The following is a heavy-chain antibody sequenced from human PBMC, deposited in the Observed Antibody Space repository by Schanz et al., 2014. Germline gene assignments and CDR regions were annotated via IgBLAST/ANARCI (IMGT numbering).Heavy chain of an antibody. V-gene: IGHV1-18*01. CDR3: ARAKRFGDMDV. D-gene: IGHD3-10*01. Sequence: QVQLVQSGAEVKKPGASVTVSCKASGYTFTSHGISWVRQAPGQGLEWMGWISPYNGNTNYAPKVQGRVTVTTDTSTSTVYMELRSLTSDDTAVYYCARAKRFGDMDVWGQGTTVTVSS. CDR2: ISPYNGNT. CDR1: GYTFTSHG. J-gene: IGHJ6*02.